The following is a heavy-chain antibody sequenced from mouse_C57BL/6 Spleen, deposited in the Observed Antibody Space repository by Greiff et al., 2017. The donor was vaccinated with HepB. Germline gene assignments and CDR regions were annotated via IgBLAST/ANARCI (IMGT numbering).Heavy chain of an antibody. Sequence: EVKLVESGGGLVQPGESLKLSCESNEYEFPSHDMSWVRQTPEKRLELVAAINSDGGSPYYPDTMERRFIISRDNTKKTLYLQMSSLRAEDTALYYCARHGEGYDGFAYWGQGTLVTVSA. D-gene: IGHD2-2*01. CDR1: EYEFPSHD. J-gene: IGHJ3*01. CDR3: ARHGEGYDGFAY. V-gene: IGHV5-2*01. CDR2: INSDGGSP.